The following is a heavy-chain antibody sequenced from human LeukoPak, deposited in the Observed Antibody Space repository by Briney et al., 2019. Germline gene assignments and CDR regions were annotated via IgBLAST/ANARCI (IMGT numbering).Heavy chain of an antibody. V-gene: IGHV3-23*01. CDR3: TNQPILAGSIDS. J-gene: IGHJ4*02. Sequence: GGSMRLSCATSGFTFNTYAMNWVRQTPGKGLEWVSTINDAGRTTYYADSVKGRFTISRDNSKNTVYLQMNNLRAEDTALYYCTNQPILAGSIDSWGQGTLVTVSS. D-gene: IGHD3-9*01. CDR1: GFTFNTYA. CDR2: INDAGRTT.